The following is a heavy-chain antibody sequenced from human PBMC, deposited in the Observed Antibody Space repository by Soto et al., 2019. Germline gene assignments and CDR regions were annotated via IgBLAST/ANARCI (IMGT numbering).Heavy chain of an antibody. Sequence: QITLKESGPTLVKPTQILTLTCTFSGFSLSTRGVGVGWIRQPPGKALEWLALVYWDDDIWYSPSLKSRLTITKDTSKNQLVLTRTNMDPVDTATYYCAHRPYGYKYYFNCWGQGPLVTVSS. CDR1: GFSLSTRGVG. CDR3: AHRPYGYKYYFNC. CDR2: VYWDDDI. D-gene: IGHD5-18*01. V-gene: IGHV2-5*02. J-gene: IGHJ4*02.